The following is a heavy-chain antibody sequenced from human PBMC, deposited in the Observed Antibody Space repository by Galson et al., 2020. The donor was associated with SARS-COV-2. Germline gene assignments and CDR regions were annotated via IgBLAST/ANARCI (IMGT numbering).Heavy chain of an antibody. CDR2: IYHSGST. Sequence: SETLSLTCAVSGGSISSGGYSWSWIRQPPGKGLEWIGYIYHSGSTYYNPSLKSRVTISVDRSKNQFSLKLSPVTAAGTAVYYCARGVCCSGGSCSGVGAFGIGGQGTMVTVSS. V-gene: IGHV4-30-2*01. CDR1: GGSISSGGYS. J-gene: IGHJ3*02. D-gene: IGHD2-15*01. CDR3: ARGVCCSGGSCSGVGAFGI.